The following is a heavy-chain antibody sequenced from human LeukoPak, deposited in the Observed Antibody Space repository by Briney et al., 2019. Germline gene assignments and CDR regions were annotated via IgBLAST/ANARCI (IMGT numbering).Heavy chain of an antibody. CDR1: GGSISSYY. D-gene: IGHD2-15*01. CDR3: ARGVEDTLDGYYFDY. CDR2: IYYSGST. V-gene: IGHV4-59*01. Sequence: SETLSLTCTVSGGSISSYYWSWIRQPPGKGLEWIGYIYYSGSTNYNPSLKSRVTMSVDTSKNQFSLKLSSVTAADTAVYYCARGVEDTLDGYYFDYWGQGTLVTVSS. J-gene: IGHJ4*02.